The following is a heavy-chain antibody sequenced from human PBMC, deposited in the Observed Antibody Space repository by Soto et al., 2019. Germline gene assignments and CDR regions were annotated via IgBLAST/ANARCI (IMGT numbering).Heavy chain of an antibody. CDR3: ASPDSSGYYIY. D-gene: IGHD3-22*01. CDR1: GYTFTSYW. CDR2: INPGDSDT. J-gene: IGHJ4*02. V-gene: IGHV5-51*01. Sequence: GESLKISCEGSGYTFTSYWIAWVRQMPGKGLEWMAIINPGDSDTRYSPSFQGQVTISVDKSIRTAYLQWSSLKASDTAVYYCASPDSSGYYIYWGQGTLVTVSS.